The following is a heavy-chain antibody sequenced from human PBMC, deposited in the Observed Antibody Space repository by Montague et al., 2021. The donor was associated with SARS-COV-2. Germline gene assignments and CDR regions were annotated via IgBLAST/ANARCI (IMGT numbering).Heavy chain of an antibody. D-gene: IGHD2-21*02. Sequence: SLRLSCAASGFTLSSYAMTLVRQAPGKGLEWVSSISGSGGSTYYSDSVKGRFTISRDNSKNTLSLQMNSLRAEDTAVYYCAKAPYETAYVFDYWGQGALVTVSS. CDR1: GFTLSSYA. V-gene: IGHV3-23*01. CDR2: ISGSGGST. J-gene: IGHJ4*02. CDR3: AKAPYETAYVFDY.